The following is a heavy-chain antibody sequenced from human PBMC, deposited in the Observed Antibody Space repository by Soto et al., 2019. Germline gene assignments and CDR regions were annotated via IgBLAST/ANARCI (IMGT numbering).Heavy chain of an antibody. D-gene: IGHD2-2*01. Sequence: EVQLVESGGGLVQPGGSLRLSCVASGFRLRDYWMTWVRQAPGKGLEWVATIKQDASEKYYVDSVKGRCTISRDNAKNSLYLQMNILTTEDTAVYYCAGESSVDAAWGQGTLVTVSS. J-gene: IGHJ5*02. CDR1: GFRLRDYW. CDR3: AGESSVDAA. CDR2: IKQDASEK. V-gene: IGHV3-7*05.